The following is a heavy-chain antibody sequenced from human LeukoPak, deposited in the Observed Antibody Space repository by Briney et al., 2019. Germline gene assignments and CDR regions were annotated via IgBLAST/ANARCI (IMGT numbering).Heavy chain of an antibody. D-gene: IGHD1-26*01. Sequence: SVKVSCKASGGTFSSYAISWVRQAPGQGLEWMGRIIPILGIANYAQKFQGRVTITADKSTSTAYMELSSLRSEDTAVYYCARFRRGGSYFLDYWGQGTLVTVSS. CDR1: GGTFSSYA. V-gene: IGHV1-69*04. CDR3: ARFRRGGSYFLDY. J-gene: IGHJ4*02. CDR2: IIPILGIA.